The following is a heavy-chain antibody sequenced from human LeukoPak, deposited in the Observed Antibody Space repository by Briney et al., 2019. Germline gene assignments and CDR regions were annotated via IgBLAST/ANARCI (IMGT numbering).Heavy chain of an antibody. CDR3: AKDSGYSYESPYYFDY. J-gene: IGHJ4*02. D-gene: IGHD5-18*01. CDR1: GFTFSSYA. CDR2: ISGSGGST. V-gene: IGHV3-23*01. Sequence: GGSLRLSCAASGFTFSSYAMSWVRQASGKGLEWVSAISGSGGSTYYADSVKGRFTVSRDNSKNTLYLQMNGLRAEDTAVYYCAKDSGYSYESPYYFDYWGQGTLVTVSS.